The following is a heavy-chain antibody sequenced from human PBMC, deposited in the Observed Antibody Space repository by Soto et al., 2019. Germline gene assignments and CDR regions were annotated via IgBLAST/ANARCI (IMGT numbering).Heavy chain of an antibody. CDR1: GFTFSSYS. CDR3: ARERYCSGGSCYEYFDY. CDR2: ISSSSSYI. Sequence: EVQLVESGGGLVQPGGSLRLSCAASGFTFSSYSMNWVRQAPGKGLEWVSSISSSSSYIYYADSVKGRFTISRDNAKNSLYLQMNSLRAEDTAVYYCARERYCSGGSCYEYFDYWGQGTLVTVSS. D-gene: IGHD2-15*01. V-gene: IGHV3-21*01. J-gene: IGHJ4*02.